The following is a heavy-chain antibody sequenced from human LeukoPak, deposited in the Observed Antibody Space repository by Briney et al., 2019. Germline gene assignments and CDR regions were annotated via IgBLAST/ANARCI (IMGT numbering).Heavy chain of an antibody. Sequence: GGSLRLSCAASGFTVDSNYLSWVRQAPGKGLEWVSTIYTGGNTYYAASVKGRFTISRDFSKNTVFLHMNSLRAEDTAMYYCARGDDSGYYDYFGYWGQGALVTVSS. V-gene: IGHV3-53*01. D-gene: IGHD3-22*01. CDR3: ARGDDSGYYDYFGY. CDR1: GFTVDSNY. CDR2: IYTGGNT. J-gene: IGHJ4*02.